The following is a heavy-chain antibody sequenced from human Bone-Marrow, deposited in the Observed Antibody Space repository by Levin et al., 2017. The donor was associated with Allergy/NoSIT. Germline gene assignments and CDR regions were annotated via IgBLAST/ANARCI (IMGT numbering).Heavy chain of an antibody. CDR2: IYYSGST. J-gene: IGHJ4*02. CDR1: GASISSGDHY. CDR3: ARGVILWNGDQFYFDS. D-gene: IGHD3/OR15-3a*01. V-gene: IGHV4-30-4*01. Sequence: SETLSLTCTVSGASISSGDHYWSWIRQPPGKGLEWIGYIYYSGSTHYISSLRGRITMSVDTSMQQFSLNLASVTAADTAVYYCARGVILWNGDQFYFDSWGQGSLVTVSS.